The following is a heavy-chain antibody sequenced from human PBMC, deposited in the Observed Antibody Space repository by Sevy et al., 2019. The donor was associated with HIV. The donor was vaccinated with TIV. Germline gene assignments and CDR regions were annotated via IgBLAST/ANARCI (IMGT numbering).Heavy chain of an antibody. V-gene: IGHV3-48*02. CDR3: AREENRELGTIPLDS. CDR2: ISKSGSNT. D-gene: IGHD7-27*01. J-gene: IGHJ4*02. CDR1: GFTFSHHN. Sequence: GGSLRLSCAASGFTFSHHNMNWVRQAPGKGLEWISYISKSGSNTYFADSVRGRFTISRDKAKNSLLLEMNSLTDEDTAVYYCAREENRELGTIPLDSWGRGIQVTVSS.